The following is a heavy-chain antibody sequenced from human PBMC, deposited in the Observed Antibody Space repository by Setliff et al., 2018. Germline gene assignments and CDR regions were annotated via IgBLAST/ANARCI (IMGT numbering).Heavy chain of an antibody. Sequence: TLSLTCAVSGFSISSGYYWGWIRQPPGKGLEWIVNIHHSGKAYYNPSLKSRVTMSVDTSKNHFSLKLPSVTAADTAVYYCATLPYSSGPLHDYWGQGTLVTVSS. CDR1: GFSISSGYY. CDR3: ATLPYSSGPLHDY. V-gene: IGHV4-38-2*01. J-gene: IGHJ4*02. CDR2: IHHSGKA. D-gene: IGHD6-19*01.